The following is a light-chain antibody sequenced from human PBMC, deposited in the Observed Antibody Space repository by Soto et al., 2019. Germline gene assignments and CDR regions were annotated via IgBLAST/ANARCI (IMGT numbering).Light chain of an antibody. J-gene: IGKJ2*01. Sequence: EIVLTQSPGTLSLSPGERATLSCRASQSVSSNYLTWYQQKPGQAPRLLIYGASSRATGIPDRFSGSGSGTDFTLTISXXXXXDLAVYYCQHYGGXXXTFG. V-gene: IGKV3-20*01. CDR3: QHYGGXXXT. CDR1: QSVSSNY. CDR2: GAS.